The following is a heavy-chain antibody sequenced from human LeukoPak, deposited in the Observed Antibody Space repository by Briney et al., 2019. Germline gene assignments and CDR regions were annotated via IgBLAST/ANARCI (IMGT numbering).Heavy chain of an antibody. CDR2: INTDGSSA. CDR3: AREEYDDLGY. D-gene: IGHD3-3*01. Sequence: GGSLRLSCAASGFTFSSYWMHWVRQAPGKGLVWVSRINTDGSSASYADAVKGRFTISRDNAKNTLYLQMNSLRAEDTAVYYCAREEYDDLGYWGQGTLVTVSS. V-gene: IGHV3-74*01. J-gene: IGHJ4*02. CDR1: GFTFSSYW.